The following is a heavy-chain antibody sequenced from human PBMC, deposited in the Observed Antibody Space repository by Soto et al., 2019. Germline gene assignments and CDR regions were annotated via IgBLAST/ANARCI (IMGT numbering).Heavy chain of an antibody. CDR2: IYYSGST. J-gene: IGHJ4*02. CDR1: GGSISSGGYY. V-gene: IGHV4-31*03. CDR3: AVTYYYDRSGVGSFDY. D-gene: IGHD3-22*01. Sequence: PSETLSLTCTVSGGSISSGGYYWSWIRQHPGKGLEWIGYIYYSGSTYYNPSLKSRVTISVDTSKNQFSLKLSSVTAADTAVYYCAVTYYYDRSGVGSFDYWGQATLVTVSS.